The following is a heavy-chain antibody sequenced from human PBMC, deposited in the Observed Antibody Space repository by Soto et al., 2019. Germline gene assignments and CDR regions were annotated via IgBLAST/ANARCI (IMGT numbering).Heavy chain of an antibody. CDR1: GFTFSSYA. D-gene: IGHD3-3*01. Sequence: PGGSLRLSCAASGFTFSSYAMSWVRQAPGKGLEWVGHITWDGYSIGYGGSVRGRFTISRDNAKDTLYLQMNSLRPEDTALYYCARSWSGSTSGRVDVWGQGTTVTVSS. V-gene: IGHV3-20*04. CDR2: ITWDGYSI. CDR3: ARSWSGSTSGRVDV. J-gene: IGHJ6*02.